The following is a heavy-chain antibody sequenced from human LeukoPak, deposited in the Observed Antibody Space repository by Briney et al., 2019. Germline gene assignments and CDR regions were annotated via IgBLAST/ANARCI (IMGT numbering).Heavy chain of an antibody. D-gene: IGHD6-13*01. CDR3: ARRTPLYSSSWFWFDP. J-gene: IGHJ5*02. V-gene: IGHV4-34*01. CDR2: INHSGST. Sequence: SETLSLTCAVYGGSSSSYYWSWIRQPPGKGLEWIGEINHSGSTSYKPSLKSRVTISVDTSKNQFSLKLSSVTAADTAVYYCARRTPLYSSSWFWFDPWGQGTLVTVSS. CDR1: GGSSSSYY.